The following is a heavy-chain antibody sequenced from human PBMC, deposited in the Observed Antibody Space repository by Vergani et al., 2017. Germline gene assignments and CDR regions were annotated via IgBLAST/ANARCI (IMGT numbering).Heavy chain of an antibody. J-gene: IGHJ6*02. CDR1: GGSISSYY. V-gene: IGHV4-59*01. CDR2: IYYSGST. CDR3: ARVDPIAVKRVSYYYYGMDV. D-gene: IGHD6-19*01. Sequence: QVQLQESGPGLVKPSETLSLTCTVSGGSISSYYWSWIRQPPGKGLEWIGYIYYSGSTNYNPSLKSRVTISVDTSKNQFSLKLSSVTAADTAVYYCARVDPIAVKRVSYYYYGMDVWGQGTTVTVSS.